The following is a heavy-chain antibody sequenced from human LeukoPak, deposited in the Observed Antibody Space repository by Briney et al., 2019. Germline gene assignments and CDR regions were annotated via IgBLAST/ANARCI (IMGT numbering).Heavy chain of an antibody. CDR2: IIPISDAA. CDR3: ARGKTYTSSCYSGRGDWFDP. J-gene: IGHJ5*02. Sequence: SVKVSCKTSRGTFNSYSINWVRQAPGQGLEWMGGIIPISDAANYAQKFQGRVTFTADKSTGTAYMELSSLRSEDTAIYYCARGKTYTSSCYSGRGDWFDPWGQGTLVTVSS. V-gene: IGHV1-69*06. CDR1: RGTFNSYS. D-gene: IGHD1-26*01.